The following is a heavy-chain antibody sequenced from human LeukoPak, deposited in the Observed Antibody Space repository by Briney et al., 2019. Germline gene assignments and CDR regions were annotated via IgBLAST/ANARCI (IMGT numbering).Heavy chain of an antibody. Sequence: GGSLRLSCAASEFTFSNYWMNWVRQAPGKGLVWVSLINGDGSYTNYADSVKGRYTISRDDAKNTLYLQMNSLRAEDTAVYYCVRRVNSGTYYYFDYWGQGTLVTVSS. V-gene: IGHV3-74*01. D-gene: IGHD1-26*01. CDR1: EFTFSNYW. CDR3: VRRVNSGTYYYFDY. J-gene: IGHJ4*02. CDR2: INGDGSYT.